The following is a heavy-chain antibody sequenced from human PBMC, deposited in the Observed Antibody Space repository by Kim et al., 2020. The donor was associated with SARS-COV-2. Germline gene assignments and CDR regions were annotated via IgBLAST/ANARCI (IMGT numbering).Heavy chain of an antibody. CDR1: GVSVSSGSYY. CDR2: VHISGRT. CDR3: AGTYSEMLPFEY. Sequence: SETLSLTCNVSGVSVSSGSYYWNWIRQPPGKGLEWIGYVHISGRTNYNPSVKSRVTMSVDTSKTQFSLKLKSVTAADTAVYYCAGTYSEMLPFEYWGQGT. D-gene: IGHD1-26*01. V-gene: IGHV4-61*01. J-gene: IGHJ4*02.